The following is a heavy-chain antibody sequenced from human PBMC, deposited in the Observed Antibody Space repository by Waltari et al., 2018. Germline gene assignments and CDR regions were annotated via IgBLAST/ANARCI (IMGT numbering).Heavy chain of an antibody. Sequence: QVQLVQSGAEVKKPGYSVKVSCKASGGTFSSFEISWVRQAPGQGLEWMGGIIPIFGTANYAQNFHGRVTISTDESTSTVYMELSSLRSEDTAVYYCARKYGDWGQGTLVTVSS. CDR1: GGTFSSFE. CDR3: ARKYGD. D-gene: IGHD4-17*01. J-gene: IGHJ4*02. CDR2: IIPIFGTA. V-gene: IGHV1-69*05.